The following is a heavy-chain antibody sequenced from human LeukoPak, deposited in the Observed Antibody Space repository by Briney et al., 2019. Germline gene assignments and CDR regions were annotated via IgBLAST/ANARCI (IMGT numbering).Heavy chain of an antibody. D-gene: IGHD3-22*01. CDR1: GGSISSGDYY. V-gene: IGHV4-30-4*01. CDR2: IYYSGST. J-gene: IGHJ1*01. Sequence: RSSQTLSLTCTVSGGSISSGDYYWSWIRPPPGKGREWIGYIYYSGSTYYNPSLQSRVTISVDTSKNQFSLKLSSVTAADTAVYYCARGPYYYDSSGDSSGYYYPEYFQHWGQGTLVTVSS. CDR3: ARGPYYYDSSGDSSGYYYPEYFQH.